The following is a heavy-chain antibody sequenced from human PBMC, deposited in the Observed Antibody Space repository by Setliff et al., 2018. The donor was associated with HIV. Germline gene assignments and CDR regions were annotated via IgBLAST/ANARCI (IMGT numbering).Heavy chain of an antibody. J-gene: IGHJ4*02. D-gene: IGHD6-13*01. CDR3: ARGVAAAGL. V-gene: IGHV4-59*08. CDR2: IYYSGST. Sequence: SETLSLTCTVSGGSISSHYWSWIRQPPLKGLEWIGYIYYSGSTNYNPSLKSRVTISVDTSKNQFSLKLTSVTAADTAVYYCARGVAAAGLWGQGTLVTVSS. CDR1: GGSISSHY.